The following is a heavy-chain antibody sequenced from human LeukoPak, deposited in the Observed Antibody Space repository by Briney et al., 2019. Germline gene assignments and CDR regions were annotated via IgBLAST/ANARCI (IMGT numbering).Heavy chain of an antibody. J-gene: IGHJ4*02. CDR1: GFTFSSYA. V-gene: IGHV3-23*01. CDR2: ISGSGTNT. CDR3: AKDLVYYGSGSYRFDY. Sequence: GGSLRLSCAASGFTFSSYAMSWVRQAPGKGLEWVSAISGSGTNTYYADSVKGRFTISRDNSKNTLYLQMNSLRAEDTAVYYCAKDLVYYGSGSYRFDYWGQGTLVTVSS. D-gene: IGHD3-10*01.